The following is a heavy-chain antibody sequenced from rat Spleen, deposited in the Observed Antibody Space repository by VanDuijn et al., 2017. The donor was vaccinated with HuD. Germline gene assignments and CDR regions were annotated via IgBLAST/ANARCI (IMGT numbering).Heavy chain of an antibody. CDR1: GFTFSNYG. Sequence: EVQLVESGGGLVQPGRSLKLSCAASGFTFSNYGMAWVRQAPTKGLEWVASITNSGGSTYYRDSVKGRFTISRDNAKSTLYLQMDSLRSEDTATYYCTTGGYWGQGVMVTVSS. J-gene: IGHJ2*01. V-gene: IGHV5-27*01. CDR3: TTGGY. CDR2: ITNSGGST.